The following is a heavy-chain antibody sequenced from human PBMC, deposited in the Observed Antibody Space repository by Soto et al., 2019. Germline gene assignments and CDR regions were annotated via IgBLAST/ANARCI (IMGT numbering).Heavy chain of an antibody. Sequence: SETLSLTCAVYGGSFSGYYWSWIRQPPGKGLEWIGEINHSGSTNYNPSLKSRVTISVDTTKNQFSLKLSSVTAAVTAVYYCARAGDYGGIQGLDYRGQGTLVTVYS. V-gene: IGHV4-34*01. D-gene: IGHD4-17*01. J-gene: IGHJ4*02. CDR3: ARAGDYGGIQGLDY. CDR2: INHSGST. CDR1: GGSFSGYY.